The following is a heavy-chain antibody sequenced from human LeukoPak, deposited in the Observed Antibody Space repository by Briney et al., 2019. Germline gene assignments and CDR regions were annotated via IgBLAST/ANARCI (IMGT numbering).Heavy chain of an antibody. D-gene: IGHD5-24*01. V-gene: IGHV4-39*07. CDR1: GGSISSSSYY. J-gene: IGHJ4*02. Sequence: SETLSLTCTVSGGSISSSSYYWGWIRQPPGKGLEWIGSIYYSGSTYYNPSLKSRVTISVDTSKNQFSLKLSSVTAADTAVYYCARAGDGYCSTTRGFDYWGQGTLVTVSS. CDR3: ARAGDGYCSTTRGFDY. CDR2: IYYSGST.